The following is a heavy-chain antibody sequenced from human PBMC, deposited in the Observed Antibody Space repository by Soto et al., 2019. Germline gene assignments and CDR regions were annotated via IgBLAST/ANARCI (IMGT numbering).Heavy chain of an antibody. V-gene: IGHV4-30-4*01. Sequence: PSETLSLTCTVSGDSISSGNKYWSWIRQAPGKGLEWIGYIFSSGTTYYNPSLKSRLTMSLDTSQNQFSLRLASVTDADSAVYYCARHDYYHRTFDIWGQGTLVTVSS. CDR3: ARHDYYHRTFDI. CDR2: IFSSGTT. CDR1: GDSISSGNKY. J-gene: IGHJ3*02. D-gene: IGHD3-9*01.